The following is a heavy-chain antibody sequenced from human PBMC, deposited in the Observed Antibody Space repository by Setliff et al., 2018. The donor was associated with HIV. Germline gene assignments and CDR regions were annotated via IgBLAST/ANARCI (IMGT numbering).Heavy chain of an antibody. Sequence: SETLSLTCTVSGVSGGSISSHYWNWIRQPPGKGLEWIGYIYYTGTTKNNPSLKSRVTMSIDTSKNQFSLKLSSVTAADTAVYYCARGLWFGGSYWFDPWGQGTLVTVPQ. CDR3: ARGLWFGGSYWFDP. CDR2: IYYTGTT. V-gene: IGHV4-59*11. CDR1: GGSISSHY. D-gene: IGHD3-10*01. J-gene: IGHJ5*02.